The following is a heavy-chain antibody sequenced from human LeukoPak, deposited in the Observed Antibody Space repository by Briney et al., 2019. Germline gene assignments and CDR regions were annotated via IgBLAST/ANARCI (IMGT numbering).Heavy chain of an antibody. CDR1: GFSFSSYG. Sequence: GGSLRLSCEASGFSFSSYGMSWVRQAPGEGLEWVSGFSASDGSRYYADSVKGRFTISRDNSKNTLYLQMNSLRAEDTAVYYFAKNTGAFDNWAREPWSPSPQ. CDR3: AKNTGAFDN. D-gene: IGHD1-14*01. J-gene: IGHJ4*02. V-gene: IGHV3-23*01. CDR2: FSASDGSR.